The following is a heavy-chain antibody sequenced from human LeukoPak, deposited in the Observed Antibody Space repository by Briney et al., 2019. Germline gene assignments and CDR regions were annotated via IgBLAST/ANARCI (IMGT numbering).Heavy chain of an antibody. J-gene: IGHJ6*03. CDR1: SGSIVCYS. V-gene: IGHV4-4*07. D-gene: IGHD3/OR15-3a*01. CDR2: FLSGGTT. Sequence: SETLSLTCTVSSGSIVCYSWTWSRQPAGKGLQWIGHFLSGGTTNYNPSLKSRVTISLDKSKNHVSLRLTSVTAADTAVYFCAMTQYTDVDLDDYYMDVWGKGTAVTVSS. CDR3: AMTQYTDVDLDDYYMDV.